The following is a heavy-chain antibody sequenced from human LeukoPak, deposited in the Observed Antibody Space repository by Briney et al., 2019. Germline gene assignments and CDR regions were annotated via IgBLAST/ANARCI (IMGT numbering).Heavy chain of an antibody. D-gene: IGHD4/OR15-4a*01. J-gene: IGHJ4*02. CDR1: GGSTNSRSDY. Sequence: SETLSLTCTVSGGSTNSRSDYWGWIRQPPGKGLEWIGSIYYSGSTHYNPSLKSRVTMSIDTSKNQFSLRLSSVTAADTAVYYCARRPGEYGGNDFDYWGQGTLVTVSS. CDR3: ARRPGEYGGNDFDY. V-gene: IGHV4-39*01. CDR2: IYYSGST.